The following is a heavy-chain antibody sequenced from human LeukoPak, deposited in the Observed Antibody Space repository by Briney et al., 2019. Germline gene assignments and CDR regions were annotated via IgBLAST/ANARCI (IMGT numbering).Heavy chain of an antibody. CDR3: ARDQSVTAMAHSGAFDI. J-gene: IGHJ3*02. CDR1: GGSISSHY. D-gene: IGHD5-18*01. V-gene: IGHV4-59*11. Sequence: SETLSLTCTVPGGSISSHYWSWIRQPPGKGLEWIGYIYYSGSTNYNPSLKSRVTISVDTSKNQFSLKLSSVTAADTALYYCARDQSVTAMAHSGAFDIWGQGTMVTVSS. CDR2: IYYSGST.